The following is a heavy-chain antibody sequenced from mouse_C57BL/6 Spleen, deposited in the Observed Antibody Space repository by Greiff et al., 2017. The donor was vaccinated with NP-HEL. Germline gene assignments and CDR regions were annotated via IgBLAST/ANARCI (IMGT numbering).Heavy chain of an antibody. D-gene: IGHD1-1*01. J-gene: IGHJ1*03. CDR3: ASPYYGSSYVWYFDV. CDR1: GFTFSDYG. Sequence: EVQVVESGGGLVKPGGSLKLSCAASGFTFSDYGMHWVRQAPEKGLEWVAYISSGSSTIYYADTVKGRFTISRDNAKNTLFLQMTSLRSEDTAMYYCASPYYGSSYVWYFDVWGTGTTVTVSS. CDR2: ISSGSSTI. V-gene: IGHV5-17*01.